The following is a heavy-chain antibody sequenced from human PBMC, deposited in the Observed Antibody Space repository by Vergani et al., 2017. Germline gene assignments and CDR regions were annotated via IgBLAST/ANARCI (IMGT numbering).Heavy chain of an antibody. J-gene: IGHJ6*02. CDR2: FDPEDGET. D-gene: IGHD3-10*01. CDR3: ASDPMVRGVINYYYYGMDV. Sequence: QVQLVQSGAEVKKPGASVKVSCKVSGYTLTELSMHWVRQAPGKGLEWMGGFDPEDGETIYAEKFQGRVTITADTSTDTAYMELSSLRSEDTAVYYCASDPMVRGVINYYYYGMDVWGQGTTVTVSS. V-gene: IGHV1-24*01. CDR1: GYTLTELS.